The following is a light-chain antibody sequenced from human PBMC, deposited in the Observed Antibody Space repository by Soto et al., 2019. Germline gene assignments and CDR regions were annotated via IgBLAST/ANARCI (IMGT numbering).Light chain of an antibody. Sequence: QSALTQPPSASGSRGQSVTISCTGTSSDVGGYNYVSWYQQHPGKAPKLMIYEVSKRPSGVPDRFSGSKSGNTASLTVSGLQADDEADYYCSLYTSSTFYVFGTGTKVTVL. CDR3: SLYTSSTFYV. J-gene: IGLJ1*01. V-gene: IGLV2-8*01. CDR1: SSDVGGYNY. CDR2: EVS.